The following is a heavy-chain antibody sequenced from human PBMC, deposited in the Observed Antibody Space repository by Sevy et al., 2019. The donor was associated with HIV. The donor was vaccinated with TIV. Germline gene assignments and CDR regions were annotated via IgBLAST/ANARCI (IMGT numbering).Heavy chain of an antibody. J-gene: IGHJ4*02. CDR2: ISRSGTTR. CDR1: GFTFSDYS. Sequence: GGSLRLSCAASGFTFSDYSLNWVRQAPGKGLEWVSYISRSGTTRHYADSVRGRFTISRDDAKNSLYLQRSSLRDEDTAVYYCARDATASYLPVSWGQGTLVTVSS. V-gene: IGHV3-48*02. CDR3: ARDATASYLPVS. D-gene: IGHD2-15*01.